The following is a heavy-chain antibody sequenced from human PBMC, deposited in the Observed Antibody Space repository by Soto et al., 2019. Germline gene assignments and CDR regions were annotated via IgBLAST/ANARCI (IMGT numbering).Heavy chain of an antibody. CDR1: GYSFTIYW. Sequence: GESLKISCNCSGYSFTIYWIGLVLQMPGKGLDWMGIIYPGDSDTRYSPSFQGQVTISADKSISTAYLQWSSLKASDTAMYYCARRLLNLQTIDYWGQGTLVTVSS. J-gene: IGHJ4*02. CDR2: IYPGDSDT. D-gene: IGHD4-4*01. V-gene: IGHV5-51*01. CDR3: ARRLLNLQTIDY.